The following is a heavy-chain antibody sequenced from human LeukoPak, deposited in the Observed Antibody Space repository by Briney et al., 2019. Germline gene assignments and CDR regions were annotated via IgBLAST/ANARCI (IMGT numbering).Heavy chain of an antibody. V-gene: IGHV1-2*02. J-gene: IGHJ6*02. D-gene: IGHD3-3*01. CDR2: INPNSGGT. CDR3: ARDEFVLRFLYYGMDV. CDR1: GYTFTGYY. Sequence: GASVKVSCKASGYTFTGYYMHWVRQAPGQGLEWMGWINPNSGGTNYAQKFQGRVTMTRDTSISTAYMELSRLRSDDTAVYYCARDEFVLRFLYYGMDVWGQGTTVTVSS.